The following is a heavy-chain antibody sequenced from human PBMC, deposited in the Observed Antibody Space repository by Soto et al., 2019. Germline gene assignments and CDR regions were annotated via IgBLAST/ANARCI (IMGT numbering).Heavy chain of an antibody. V-gene: IGHV3-33*01. CDR1: GFTFSSYG. CDR3: ARARRKVPYSSVPWGAFDI. D-gene: IGHD6-19*01. J-gene: IGHJ3*02. Sequence: QVQLVESGGGVVQPGRSLRLSCAASGFTFSSYGMHWVRQAPGKGLEWVAVIWYDGSNKYYADSVKGRFTISRDNSKNTLYLQMNSLRAEDTAVYYCARARRKVPYSSVPWGAFDIWGQGTMVTVSS. CDR2: IWYDGSNK.